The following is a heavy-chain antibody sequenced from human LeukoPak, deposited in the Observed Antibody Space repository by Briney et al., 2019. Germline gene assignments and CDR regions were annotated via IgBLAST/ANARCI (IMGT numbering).Heavy chain of an antibody. V-gene: IGHV1-69*01. Sequence: GSSVKVSCKASGGTFSSYTINWVRQAPGQGLEWMGGIIPVFGTANYVQKFQGRVTITADESTSTAYMELRSLRSDDTAVYYCARDSSIVAVAGSEFDYWGQGTLVTVSS. D-gene: IGHD6-19*01. J-gene: IGHJ4*02. CDR1: GGTFSSYT. CDR3: ARDSSIVAVAGSEFDY. CDR2: IIPVFGTA.